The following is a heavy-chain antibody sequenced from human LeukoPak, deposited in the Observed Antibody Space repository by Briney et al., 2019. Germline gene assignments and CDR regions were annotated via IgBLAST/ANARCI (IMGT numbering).Heavy chain of an antibody. CDR2: INGDGSST. V-gene: IGHV3-74*01. D-gene: IGHD6-13*01. J-gene: IGHJ4*02. CDR3: ARDPGAAAGDY. CDR1: GFTFSSYT. Sequence: PGGSLRLSCAASGFTFSSYTMNWVRQAPGKGLVWVSRINGDGSSTNYADSVKGRFTISRDNAKNTLFLQMNSLRAEDTAVYYCARDPGAAAGDYWGQGALVTVSS.